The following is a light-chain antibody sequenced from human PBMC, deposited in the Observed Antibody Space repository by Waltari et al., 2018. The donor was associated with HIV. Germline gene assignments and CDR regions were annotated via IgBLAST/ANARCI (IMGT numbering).Light chain of an antibody. V-gene: IGKV3-15*01. J-gene: IGKJ1*01. CDR3: QQYNNWPRT. CDR1: QSVSSN. CDR2: GAS. Sequence: TQSPATLSVAPGERATVSCRASQSVSSNLAWYKHKSGQAPRPLIYGASSRATGIPARISGTGSGTEFTLTISSLQSEDFAVYYCQQYNNWPRTFGQGTKVEIK.